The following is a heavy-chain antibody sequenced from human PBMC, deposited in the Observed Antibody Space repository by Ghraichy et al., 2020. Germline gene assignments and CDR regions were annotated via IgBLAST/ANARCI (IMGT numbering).Heavy chain of an antibody. J-gene: IGHJ4*02. CDR3: TTDLSGYYYNIKDY. Sequence: GGSLRLSCAASGFTFSNAWMSWVRQAPGKGLEWVGRIKSKTDGGTTDYAAPVKGRFTISRDDSKNTLYLQMNSLKTEDTAVYYCTTDLSGYYYNIKDYWGQGTLVTVSS. CDR2: IKSKTDGGTT. D-gene: IGHD3-22*01. CDR1: GFTFSNAW. V-gene: IGHV3-15*01.